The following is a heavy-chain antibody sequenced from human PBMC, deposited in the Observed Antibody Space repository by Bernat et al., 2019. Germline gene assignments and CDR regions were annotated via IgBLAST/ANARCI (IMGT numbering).Heavy chain of an antibody. CDR3: EKDRAGYSYGIDIKKDAFDI. J-gene: IGHJ3*02. D-gene: IGHD5-18*01. CDR2: ISYDGSNK. CDR1: GFTFSSYG. Sequence: QVQLVESGGGVVQPGRSLRLSCAASGFTFSSYGMHWVRQAPGKGLEWVAVISYDGSNKYYADSVKGRFTISRDNSKNTLYLQMNSLRAEDTAVYYCEKDRAGYSYGIDIKKDAFDIWGQGTMVTVSS. V-gene: IGHV3-30*18.